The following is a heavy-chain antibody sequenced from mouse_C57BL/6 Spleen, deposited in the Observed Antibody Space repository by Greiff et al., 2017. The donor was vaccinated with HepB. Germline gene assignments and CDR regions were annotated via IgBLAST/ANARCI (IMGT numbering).Heavy chain of an antibody. CDR1: GYAFSSSW. J-gene: IGHJ4*01. V-gene: IGHV1-82*01. D-gene: IGHD1-1*01. Sequence: VMLVESGPELVKPGASVKISCKASGYAFSSSWMNWVKQRPGKGLEWIGRIYPGDGDTNYNGKFKGKATLTADKSSSTAYMQLSSLTSEDSAVYFCARRATVVAYYYAMDYWGQGTSVTVSS. CDR2: IYPGDGDT. CDR3: ARRATVVAYYYAMDY.